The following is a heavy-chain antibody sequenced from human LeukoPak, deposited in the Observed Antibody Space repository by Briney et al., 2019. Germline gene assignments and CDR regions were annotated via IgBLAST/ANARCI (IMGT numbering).Heavy chain of an antibody. CDR1: GFTFSSYG. CDR3: ARVDHFAGYFDY. D-gene: IGHD2-2*03. V-gene: IGHV3-30*03. CDR2: ISYDGSNK. Sequence: PGGSLRLSCAASGFTFSSYGMHWVRQAPGKGLEWVAVISYDGSNKYYADSVKGRFTISRDNSKNTLYLRMNSLRAEDTAVYYCARVDHFAGYFDYWGQGTLVTVSS. J-gene: IGHJ4*03.